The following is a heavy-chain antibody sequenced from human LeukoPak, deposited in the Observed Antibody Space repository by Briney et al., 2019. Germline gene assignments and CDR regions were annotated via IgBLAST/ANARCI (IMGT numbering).Heavy chain of an antibody. V-gene: IGHV3-48*03. CDR1: GFTFKNHE. CDR3: ARGQGGRGYYYYGMDV. CDR2: ISSSGATI. J-gene: IGHJ6*02. D-gene: IGHD2-15*01. Sequence: PGGSLRLSCAASGFTFKNHEMNWVRQAPGKGLEWVSYISSSGATIYYADSVKGRFTISRDNAKNSLYLQMNSLRVEYTTVYYCARGQGGRGYYYYGMDVWGQGTTVTVSS.